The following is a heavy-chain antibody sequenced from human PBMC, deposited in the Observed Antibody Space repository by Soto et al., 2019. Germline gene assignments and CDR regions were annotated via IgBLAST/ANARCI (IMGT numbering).Heavy chain of an antibody. V-gene: IGHV4-31*03. D-gene: IGHD3-22*01. Sequence: QVQLQESGPGLVKPSQTLSLTCTVSGGSISSGGYYWSWIRQHPGKGLEWLGYIYYSGSTYYNPYLKSRVTISVDTSKNQFSLKLSSVTAADTAVYYCARAFYESSGYPNDNWFDPWGQGTLVTVSS. CDR3: ARAFYESSGYPNDNWFDP. CDR2: IYYSGST. J-gene: IGHJ5*02. CDR1: GGSISSGGYY.